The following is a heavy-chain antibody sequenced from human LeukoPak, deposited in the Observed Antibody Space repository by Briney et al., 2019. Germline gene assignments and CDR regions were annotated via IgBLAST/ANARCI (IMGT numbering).Heavy chain of an antibody. Sequence: GGSLRLSCTASGFAFDEHGMSWVRQVPGKGLEWVSGINWSGGSTGYADPLRGRFTISRDNAKNSLYLQMDSLRAEDTALYYCARSPITSPFYFDYWGQGTLVTVSS. J-gene: IGHJ4*02. CDR1: GFAFDEHG. CDR2: INWSGGST. V-gene: IGHV3-20*04. CDR3: ARSPITSPFYFDY. D-gene: IGHD2-2*01.